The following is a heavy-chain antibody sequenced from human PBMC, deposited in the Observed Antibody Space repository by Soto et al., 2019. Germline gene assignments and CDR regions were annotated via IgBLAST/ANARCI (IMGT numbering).Heavy chain of an antibody. J-gene: IGHJ5*02. CDR2: IRSKANSYAT. V-gene: IGHV3-73*01. CDR3: TATTRAAEGFDP. D-gene: IGHD2-2*01. CDR1: GFTFSGSA. Sequence: GGSLRLSRAASGFTFSGSAMHWVRQASGKGLEWVGRIRSKANSYATAYAASVKGRFTISRDDSKNTAYLQMNSLKTEDTAVYYCTATTRAAEGFDPWGQGTLVTVSS.